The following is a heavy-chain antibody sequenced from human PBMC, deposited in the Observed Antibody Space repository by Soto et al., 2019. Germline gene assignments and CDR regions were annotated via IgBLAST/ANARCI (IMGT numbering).Heavy chain of an antibody. D-gene: IGHD6-6*01. Sequence: SGPTLVNPTQTLTLTCSFSGFSLSTSGVGVGWIRQSPGKALEWLALIYWSGDEHYRPSLKSRLSIIKDTSKNHVVLIMTDMNPVDTATYYCARGLATLPVFAFDIWGQGTMVTVSS. J-gene: IGHJ3*02. V-gene: IGHV2-5*01. CDR3: ARGLATLPVFAFDI. CDR2: IYWSGDE. CDR1: GFSLSTSGVG.